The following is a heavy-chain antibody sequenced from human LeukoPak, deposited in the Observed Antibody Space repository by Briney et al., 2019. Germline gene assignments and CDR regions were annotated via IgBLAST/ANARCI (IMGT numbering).Heavy chain of an antibody. D-gene: IGHD6-13*01. CDR1: GYSFTSYW. CDR2: IHPSDSDT. Sequence: GESLKISCKGSGYSFTSYWIGWVRQMPGKGLEWMGMIHPSDSDTRYSPSFQGQVTISADKSISTAYLQWSSLKASDTAMYYCARQWVAAAGANSNTYNWFDPWGQGTLVTVSS. CDR3: ARQWVAAAGANSNTYNWFDP. J-gene: IGHJ5*02. V-gene: IGHV5-51*01.